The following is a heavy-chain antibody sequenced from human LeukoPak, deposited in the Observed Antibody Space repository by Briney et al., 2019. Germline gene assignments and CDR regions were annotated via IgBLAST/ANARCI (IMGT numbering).Heavy chain of an antibody. CDR3: ARDQGYSSSWYGWFDP. D-gene: IGHD6-13*01. CDR1: GGSISSYY. Sequence: SETLSLTCTVSGGSISSYYWSWIRQPPGKGLEWIGYIYYSGSTNYNPSLKSRVTISVDTSKNQFSLKLSSVTAADTAVYYCARDQGYSSSWYGWFDPWGQGTLVTVPS. CDR2: IYYSGST. J-gene: IGHJ5*02. V-gene: IGHV4-59*01.